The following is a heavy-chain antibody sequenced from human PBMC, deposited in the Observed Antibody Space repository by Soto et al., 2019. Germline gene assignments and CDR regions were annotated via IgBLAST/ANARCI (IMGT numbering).Heavy chain of an antibody. D-gene: IGHD2-2*01. CDR1: GYTFNTYA. CDR3: ARPLGYCTTTTCYAEGGWFDP. Sequence: QVQLVQSGAEVKQPGASVKISCKTSGYTFNTYAMHWVRQAPGQRLESMGWINTGNGDTEYSQKFQGRVTFTRDTSANTAYMELNNLRSEDTALYYGARPLGYCTTTTCYAEGGWFDPWGQGTLVTVSS. V-gene: IGHV1-3*04. CDR2: INTGNGDT. J-gene: IGHJ5*02.